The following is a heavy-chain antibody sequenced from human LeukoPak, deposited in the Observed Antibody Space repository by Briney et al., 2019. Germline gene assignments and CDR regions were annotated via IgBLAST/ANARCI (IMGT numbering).Heavy chain of an antibody. CDR3: ARKGGNWFDP. CDR2: ISLVSGHI. Sequence: GGSLRLSCAASGFTFSSYWMSWVRQAPGKRLEWVSSISLVSGHIYYAESVKGRFTISRDNAKNSLYLQMNSLRAEDTAVYYCARKGGNWFDPWGQGTLVTVSS. V-gene: IGHV3-21*01. J-gene: IGHJ5*02. D-gene: IGHD3-16*01. CDR1: GFTFSSYW.